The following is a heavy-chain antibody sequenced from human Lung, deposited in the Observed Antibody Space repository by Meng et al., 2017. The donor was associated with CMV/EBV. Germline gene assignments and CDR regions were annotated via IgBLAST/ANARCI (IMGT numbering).Heavy chain of an antibody. CDR3: ARIDFWSGVDVFDI. CDR1: GFLLSATGMR. J-gene: IGHJ3*02. Sequence: SGXXLVXPTQTLTLTCPFSGFLLSATGMRVRWIRQPPGGALEWIARIDWDDDKFYSPSLKSRLSIYKDTSKNQVVLRMINNDPMDTDKYYCARIDFWSGVDVFDIXGQGXKVTVSS. CDR2: IDWDDDK. V-gene: IGHV2-70D*14. D-gene: IGHD3-3*01.